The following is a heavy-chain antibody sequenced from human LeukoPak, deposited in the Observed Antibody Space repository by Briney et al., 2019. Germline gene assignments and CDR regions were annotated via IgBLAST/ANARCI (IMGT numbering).Heavy chain of an antibody. Sequence: ASVKVSCKASGYTFSYDINWVRQVTGQGLEWMGWMNPISGNTGHAQKFQGRVTMTRDTSISTAYMELSSLRSEDTAVYYCARGPPIRGYRYGYDTGYYYSYSMDVWGKGTTVTISS. V-gene: IGHV1-8*01. CDR3: ARGPPIRGYRYGYDTGYYYSYSMDV. J-gene: IGHJ6*03. CDR2: MNPISGNT. D-gene: IGHD5-18*01. CDR1: GYTFSYD.